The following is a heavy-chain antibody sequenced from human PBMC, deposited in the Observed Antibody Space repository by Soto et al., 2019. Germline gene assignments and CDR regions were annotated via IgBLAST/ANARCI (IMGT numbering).Heavy chain of an antibody. CDR3: TREFSYYYDSSDAFDI. CDR2: IRSKAYGGTT. Sequence: HPGGSLGLYCPASGFTFGDYAMSWFRQAPGKGLEWVGFIRSKAYGGTTEYAASVKGRFTISRDDSKSIAYLQMNSLKTEDTAVYYCTREFSYYYDSSDAFDIWGQGTMVTVSS. V-gene: IGHV3-49*03. D-gene: IGHD3-22*01. CDR1: GFTFGDYA. J-gene: IGHJ3*02.